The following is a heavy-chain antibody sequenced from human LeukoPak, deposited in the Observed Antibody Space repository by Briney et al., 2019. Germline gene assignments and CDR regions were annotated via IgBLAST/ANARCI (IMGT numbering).Heavy chain of an antibody. Sequence: SETLSLTCTVSGDSISSYYWNWVRQPPGKGLEWIGYIYYSGSTNCDPSLKSRVTISIDTSKNQFSLKLRSVTAADTAVYYCAREVPIVRGLRWDYWGQGTLVTVSS. CDR1: GDSISSYY. V-gene: IGHV4-59*01. D-gene: IGHD3-10*01. J-gene: IGHJ4*02. CDR2: IYYSGST. CDR3: AREVPIVRGLRWDY.